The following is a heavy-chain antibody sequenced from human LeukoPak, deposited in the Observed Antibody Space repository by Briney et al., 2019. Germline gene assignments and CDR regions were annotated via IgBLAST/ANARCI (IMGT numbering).Heavy chain of an antibody. CDR1: GSTFIGYY. D-gene: IGHD3-10*02. J-gene: IGHJ4*02. CDR2: INSNRGGA. Sequence: GASVKVSCKASGSTFIGYYIHWVRQAPGQGLEWMGWINSNRGGANYAQKFQGRVTMTRDTSASTAYMELSSLRSEDTAVYYCARDYVGTFDYWGQGTLVTVSS. CDR3: ARDYVGTFDY. V-gene: IGHV1-2*02.